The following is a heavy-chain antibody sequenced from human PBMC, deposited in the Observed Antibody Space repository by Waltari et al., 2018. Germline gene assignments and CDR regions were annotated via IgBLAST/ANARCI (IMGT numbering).Heavy chain of an antibody. V-gene: IGHV1-69*12. CDR1: GGTFSSYA. J-gene: IGHJ2*01. CDR2: IIPIFGTA. D-gene: IGHD3-22*01. Sequence: QVQLVQSGAEVKKPGSSVKVSCKASGGTFSSYAISWVRQAPGQGLEWMGGIIPIFGTANYAQKFQGRVTITADESTSTAYMELSSLRSEDTAVYYCARTYYYDSSGMCGGWYFDLWGRGTLVTVSS. CDR3: ARTYYYDSSGMCGGWYFDL.